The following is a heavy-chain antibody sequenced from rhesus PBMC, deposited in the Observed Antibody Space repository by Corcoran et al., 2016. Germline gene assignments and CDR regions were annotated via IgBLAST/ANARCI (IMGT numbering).Heavy chain of an antibody. V-gene: IGHV4-122*02. CDR2: ISYSGST. Sequence: QLQLQESGPGLVKPSETLSLTCAVSGYSISSGYGWSWIRQPPGKGLEWIGYISYSGSTSYNPSLKSRVTISRDTSKNQFSLKLSSVTAADTAVYYCARLFSNYFDYWGQGVLVTVSS. CDR1: GYSISSGYG. J-gene: IGHJ4*01. CDR3: ARLFSNYFDY. D-gene: IGHD3-16*01.